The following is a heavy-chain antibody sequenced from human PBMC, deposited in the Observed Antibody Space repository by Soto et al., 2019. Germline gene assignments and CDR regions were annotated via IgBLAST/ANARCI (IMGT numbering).Heavy chain of an antibody. CDR1: GFTFTTYV. J-gene: IGHJ4*02. Sequence: EVQLLASGGGFVQPGGSLRLSCAASGFTFTTYVLRWVRRAPGKGLEWVSSVTYYGKTFYADSVKGRFTISRGDSKNTMFLQMNNVRDDDMAVYYCATYREGDYAPPYDYWGQGTVVTVSS. CDR2: VTYYGKT. CDR3: ATYREGDYAPPYDY. V-gene: IGHV3-23*01. D-gene: IGHD2-2*01.